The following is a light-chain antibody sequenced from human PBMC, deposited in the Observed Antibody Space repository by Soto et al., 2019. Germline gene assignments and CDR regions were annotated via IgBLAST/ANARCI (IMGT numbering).Light chain of an antibody. CDR2: EAS. V-gene: IGKV1-9*01. CDR3: QQYHRYST. J-gene: IGKJ1*01. CDR1: HDISTF. Sequence: DIQLTQSPSLLSASIGDRVTITCRASHDISTFLAWYQQKPGKAPKLLIYEASTLQSGVPSRFSGSGSGTEFTLTISSLESDDFATYYCQQYHRYSTFGQGTKVDIK.